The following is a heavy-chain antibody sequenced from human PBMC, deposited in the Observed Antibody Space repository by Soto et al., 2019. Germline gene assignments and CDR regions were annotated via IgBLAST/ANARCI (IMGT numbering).Heavy chain of an antibody. D-gene: IGHD6-19*01. V-gene: IGHV1-18*01. J-gene: IGHJ6*02. CDR1: GYTFTSYG. CDR3: ASPIAVADRYYYYCMVV. Sequence: ASVKVSCKASGYTFTSYGISWVRQAPGQGLEWMGWINAYNGNTNYAQKLQGRVTMTTDTSTSTAYMELRSLRSDDTAVYYCASPIAVADRYYYYCMVVRRQGTTVSVSS. CDR2: INAYNGNT.